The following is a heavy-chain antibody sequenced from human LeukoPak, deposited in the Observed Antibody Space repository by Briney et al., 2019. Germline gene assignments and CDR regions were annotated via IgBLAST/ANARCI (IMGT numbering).Heavy chain of an antibody. D-gene: IGHD4-17*01. CDR1: GGSISSSSYY. CDR3: ARDSVVLDDYGDYVPDRISKPFDY. V-gene: IGHV4-39*07. CDR2: IYYSGST. J-gene: IGHJ4*02. Sequence: TSETLSLTCTVSGGSISSSSYYWGWIRQPPGKGLEWIGSIYYSGSTYYSPSLKSRVTISVDTSKNQFSLKLSSVTAADTAVYYCARDSVVLDDYGDYVPDRISKPFDYWGQGTLVTVSS.